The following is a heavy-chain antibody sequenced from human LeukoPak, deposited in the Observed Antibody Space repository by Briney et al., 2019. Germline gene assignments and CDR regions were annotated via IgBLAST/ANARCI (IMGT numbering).Heavy chain of an antibody. CDR2: LFSGGDT. CDR3: ARQGYDSGFDY. J-gene: IGHJ4*01. D-gene: IGHD5-12*01. CDR1: GFSFSRYY. Sequence: GGSLRLSCAASGFSFSRYYMSWVRQAPGKGLEWVSVLFSGGDTYYADSVKDRFSISRDSSRETSFLQMNSLRADDTAVYYCARQGYDSGFDYWGHGTMVTVSS. V-gene: IGHV3-66*04.